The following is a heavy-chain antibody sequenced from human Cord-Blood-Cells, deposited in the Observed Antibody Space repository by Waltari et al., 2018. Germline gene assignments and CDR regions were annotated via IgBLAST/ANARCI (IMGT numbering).Heavy chain of an antibody. CDR3: ARIVRYSSSYYYYGMDV. CDR1: GFSLSTSGMC. D-gene: IGHD6-6*01. V-gene: IGHV2-70*01. Sequence: QVTFSESGPALVKPTQTLTLTCTFSGFSLSTSGMCVSWLRQPPGKALEWLALSDWDDDKYYSTSLKTMLTISKDTSKNQVVLTMTNMDPVDTATYYCARIVRYSSSYYYYGMDVWGQGTTVTVSS. J-gene: IGHJ6*02. CDR2: SDWDDDK.